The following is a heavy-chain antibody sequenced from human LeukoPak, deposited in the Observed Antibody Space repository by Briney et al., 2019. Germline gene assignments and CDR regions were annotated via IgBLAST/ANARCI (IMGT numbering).Heavy chain of an antibody. CDR2: IIPILGIA. CDR1: GGTFSSYA. Sequence: ASVKVSCKASGGTFSSYAISWVRQAPGQGLEWMGRIIPILGIANYAQKFQGRVTITADKSTSTAYMELSSLRSEDTAVYYCASSRDSSGYYYYFDYWGRGTLVTVSS. CDR3: ASSRDSSGYYYYFDY. J-gene: IGHJ4*02. D-gene: IGHD3-22*01. V-gene: IGHV1-69*04.